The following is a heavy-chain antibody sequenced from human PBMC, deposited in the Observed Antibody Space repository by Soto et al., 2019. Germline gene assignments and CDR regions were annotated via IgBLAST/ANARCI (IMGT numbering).Heavy chain of an antibody. CDR1: GFTFSSYA. CDR3: AKDMTYYDFWSGYSTHYYYYYGMDV. J-gene: IGHJ6*02. Sequence: GGSLRLSCAASGFTFSSYAMSWVRQAPGKGLEWVSAISGSGGSTYYADSVKGRFTISRDNSKNTLYLQMNSLRAEDTAVYYCAKDMTYYDFWSGYSTHYYYYYGMDVWGQGTTVTVSS. CDR2: ISGSGGST. D-gene: IGHD3-3*01. V-gene: IGHV3-23*01.